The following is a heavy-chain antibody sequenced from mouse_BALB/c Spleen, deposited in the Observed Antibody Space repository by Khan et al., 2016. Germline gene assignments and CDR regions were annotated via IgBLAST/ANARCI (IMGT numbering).Heavy chain of an antibody. Sequence: EVQLQESGPGLVKPSQSLSLTCTVTGYSITSDYAWNWIRQFPGNKLEWMGYISYSGSTSYNPSLKSRISITRDTSKNQFFLQLNSVTTEDTATXYCARSQLGLYYAMDYWGQGTSVTVTS. V-gene: IGHV3-2*02. J-gene: IGHJ4*01. CDR3: ARSQLGLYYAMDY. CDR1: GYSITSDYA. CDR2: ISYSGST. D-gene: IGHD3-1*01.